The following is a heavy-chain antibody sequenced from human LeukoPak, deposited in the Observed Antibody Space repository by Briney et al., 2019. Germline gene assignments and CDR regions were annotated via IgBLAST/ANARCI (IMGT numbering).Heavy chain of an antibody. Sequence: GGSLRLSCAASGFTFNRYNMNWVRRAPGKGLEWVSSISTSSSYIYYADSVRGRFTISRDNAKNTLYLQMNSLRAEDTAVYYCAKYSHDSSGSYDYWGQGTLVTVSS. CDR1: GFTFNRYN. CDR2: ISTSSSYI. V-gene: IGHV3-21*04. CDR3: AKYSHDSSGSYDY. J-gene: IGHJ4*02. D-gene: IGHD3-22*01.